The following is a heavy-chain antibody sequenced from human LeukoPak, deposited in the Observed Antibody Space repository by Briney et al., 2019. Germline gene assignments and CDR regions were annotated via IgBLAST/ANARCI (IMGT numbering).Heavy chain of an antibody. V-gene: IGHV4-31*03. CDR1: GGSVSRGGYY. CDR3: ATADWESFYFDS. D-gene: IGHD1-26*01. CDR2: TSYSEGT. Sequence: SETLSLTCSVSGGSVSRGGYYWNWIRQHPGKGLEWIGFTSYSEGTYYNPSLMSRITISVDISQNQFSLKMRDVTAADTAVYFCATADWESFYFDSWGQGALVAVSS. J-gene: IGHJ4*02.